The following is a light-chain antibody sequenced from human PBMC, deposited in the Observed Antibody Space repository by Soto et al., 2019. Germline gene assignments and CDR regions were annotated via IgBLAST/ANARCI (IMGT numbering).Light chain of an antibody. Sequence: QSVLTQPASVSGSPGQSITISCSGTNNEVGSYNLVSWYQQFPGKAPKLIIYEVTRRPSGISYRFSGSKSGNTAFLTISGLQAEDEADYYCCSYGGSTTLVFGGGTKLTVL. J-gene: IGLJ2*01. V-gene: IGLV2-23*02. CDR3: CSYGGSTTLV. CDR2: EVT. CDR1: NNEVGSYNL.